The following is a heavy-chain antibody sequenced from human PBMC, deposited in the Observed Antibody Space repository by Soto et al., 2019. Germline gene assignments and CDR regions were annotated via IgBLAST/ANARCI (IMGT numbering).Heavy chain of an antibody. CDR1: GGTFRNSA. V-gene: IGHV1-69*12. Sequence: QVQLEQSGPEVKKPGSSVTVACKASGGTFRNSAISWVRQAPGQGLEWTGGVMPIFRTPDYAQKFQGRVTITADESASTAYMELTGLRSDDTAVYYCARDTDRSQLGGNYYYILDVWGHGTTGTVSS. D-gene: IGHD3-3*02. J-gene: IGHJ6*02. CDR2: VMPIFRTP. CDR3: ARDTDRSQLGGNYYYILDV.